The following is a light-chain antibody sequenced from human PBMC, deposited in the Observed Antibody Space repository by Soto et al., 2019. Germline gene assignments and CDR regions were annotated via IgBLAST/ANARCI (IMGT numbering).Light chain of an antibody. J-gene: IGKJ1*01. V-gene: IGKV3-20*01. Sequence: EIVSTQSPGTLSLSPGERATLSCRASQSVSSSYLAWYQQKPGQAPRLLIYGTSSRATAIPDRFSGSGSGTEFTLTISRLEPEDFAVYYCQQYGSSSWTFGQGTKV. CDR2: GTS. CDR1: QSVSSSY. CDR3: QQYGSSSWT.